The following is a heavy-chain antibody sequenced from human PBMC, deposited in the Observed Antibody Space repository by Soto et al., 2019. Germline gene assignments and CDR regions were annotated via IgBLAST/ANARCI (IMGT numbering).Heavy chain of an antibody. CDR1: GYTFTSYA. D-gene: IGHD2-2*01. Sequence: VQLVQSGAEVKKPGASEKVSCKASGYTFTSYAMHWVRQAPGQRLEWMGWINAGNGNTKYSQKFQGRVTITRDTSASTAYMERSSLRSEDTAVYYCARVYCSSTSCSYYYGMDVWGQGTTVTVSS. V-gene: IGHV1-3*01. CDR3: ARVYCSSTSCSYYYGMDV. J-gene: IGHJ6*02. CDR2: INAGNGNT.